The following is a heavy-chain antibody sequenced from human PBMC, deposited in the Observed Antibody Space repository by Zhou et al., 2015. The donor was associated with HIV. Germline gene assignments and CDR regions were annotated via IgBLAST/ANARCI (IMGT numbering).Heavy chain of an antibody. J-gene: IGHJ5*02. Sequence: QVQLVQSGAEVKKPGSSVKVSCKASGGTFSSYTISWVRQAPGQGLEWMGRIIPILGIANYAQKFQGRVTITADKSTSTAYMELSSLRSEDTAVYYCAREATDCSGGSCYDFDPWGQGTLVTVSS. V-gene: IGHV1-69*08. CDR1: GGTFSSYT. CDR3: AREATDCSGGSCYDFDP. D-gene: IGHD2-15*01. CDR2: IIPILGIA.